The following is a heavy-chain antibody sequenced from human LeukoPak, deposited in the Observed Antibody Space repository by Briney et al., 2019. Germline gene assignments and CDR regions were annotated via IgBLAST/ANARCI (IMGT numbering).Heavy chain of an antibody. Sequence: QAGGSLRLSCAASGFTFSSYAMSWVRQAPGKGLEWVSAISGSGGSTYYADSVKGRFTISRDNSKNTLYLQMNSLRAEGTAVYYCARALTNGVFDYWGQGTLVTVSS. V-gene: IGHV3-23*01. J-gene: IGHJ4*02. D-gene: IGHD1-1*01. CDR3: ARALTNGVFDY. CDR2: ISGSGGST. CDR1: GFTFSSYA.